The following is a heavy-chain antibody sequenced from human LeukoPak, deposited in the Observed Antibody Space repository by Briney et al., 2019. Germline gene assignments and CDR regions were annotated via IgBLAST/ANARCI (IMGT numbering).Heavy chain of an antibody. J-gene: IGHJ4*02. CDR2: INAGNGNT. V-gene: IGHV1-3*01. CDR1: GYTFTSYA. Sequence: ASVKVSCKASGYTFTSYAMHWVRQAPGQRLEWMGWINAGNGNTKYSQKFQGRVTITRDTSASTAYMELSSLRSEDTAVYYCARPGIREYYFDYWGQGTLVTVSS. D-gene: IGHD5-18*01. CDR3: ARPGIREYYFDY.